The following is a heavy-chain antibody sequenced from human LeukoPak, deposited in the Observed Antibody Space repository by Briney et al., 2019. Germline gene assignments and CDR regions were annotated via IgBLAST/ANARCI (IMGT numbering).Heavy chain of an antibody. CDR3: ARVSTWAAAGADY. CDR1: GGSISSGGYY. D-gene: IGHD6-13*01. CDR2: IYYSGST. V-gene: IGHV4-31*03. Sequence: PSQTLSLTCTVSGGSISSGGYYWSWIRQHPGKGLEWIGYIYYSGSTYYNPSLKSRVTISVDTSKNQFSLKLSSVTAAGTAVYYCARVSTWAAAGADYWGQGTLVTVSS. J-gene: IGHJ4*02.